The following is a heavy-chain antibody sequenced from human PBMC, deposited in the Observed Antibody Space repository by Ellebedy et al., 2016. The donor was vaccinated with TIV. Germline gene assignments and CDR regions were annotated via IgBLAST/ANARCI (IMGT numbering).Heavy chain of an antibody. D-gene: IGHD1-1*01. CDR2: IYDSGRN. J-gene: IGHJ4*02. V-gene: IGHV4-59*01. CDR3: ARATSFDS. Sequence: MPSETLSLTCSVSGGSIRSYYWSWIRQSPGKGLEWIGYIYDSGRNNYNPSLKSRVTISVDTSKNQFSLKLSSVTAADTAVYYCARATSFDSWGQGTLVTVSS. CDR1: GGSIRSYY.